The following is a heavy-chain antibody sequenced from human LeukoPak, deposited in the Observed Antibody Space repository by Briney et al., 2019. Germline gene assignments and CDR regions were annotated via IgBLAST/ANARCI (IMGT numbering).Heavy chain of an antibody. J-gene: IGHJ4*02. CDR2: ISDDVDTT. CDR1: GFTFSTYA. Sequence: PGGSLRLSCAASGFTFSTYALSWVRQAPGKGLEWVSTISDDVDTTYYADSVKGRFAISRDDSKNTLYLQMNSLRADDTAVFYCAKNQADGGSFDYWGQGTLVTVSS. CDR3: AKNQADGGSFDY. V-gene: IGHV3-23*01. D-gene: IGHD4-23*01.